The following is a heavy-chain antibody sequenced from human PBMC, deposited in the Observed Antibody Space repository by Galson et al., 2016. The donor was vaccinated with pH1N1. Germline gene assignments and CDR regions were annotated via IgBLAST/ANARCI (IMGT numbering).Heavy chain of an antibody. CDR3: ARARFDP. J-gene: IGHJ5*02. CDR1: GFTFSNLW. V-gene: IGHV3-7*01. Sequence: LRLSCAASGFTFSNLWMHWVRQAPGKGLEWVANIRQDGSEKYYVDSVKGRFTISRDNAKNSLYLQMNSLTAEDTAVYYCARARFDPWGQGTLVTVSS. CDR2: IRQDGSEK.